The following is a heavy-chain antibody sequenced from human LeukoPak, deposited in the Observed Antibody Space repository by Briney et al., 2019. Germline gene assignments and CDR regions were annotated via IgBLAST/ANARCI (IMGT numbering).Heavy chain of an antibody. CDR1: GYTFTSYG. CDR3: ARGPYCSTTSCSTPDYYFYYMDV. J-gene: IGHJ6*03. CDR2: ISAYNGNT. V-gene: IGHV1-18*01. Sequence: ASVKVSCKASGYTFTSYGISWVRQAPGQGLEWMGWISAYNGNTNYAQKLQGRVTMTTDTSTSTAYMELSSLRSEDTAVYYCARGPYCSTTSCSTPDYYFYYMDVWGKGTTVTVSS. D-gene: IGHD2-2*01.